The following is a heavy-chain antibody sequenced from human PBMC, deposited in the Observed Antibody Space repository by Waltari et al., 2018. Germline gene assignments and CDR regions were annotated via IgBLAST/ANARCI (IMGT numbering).Heavy chain of an antibody. CDR3: ARRGIQNWNLVY. CDR2: VNAKGGNT. CDR1: GYTFTSYD. D-gene: IGHD1-1*01. Sequence: QVQLVQSGAEVKKPGASVKVSCKASGYTFTSYDINWVRQATGQGLEWMGWVNAKGGNTGNAPKFKAKVAMTRKTSISTAYKELSSVGSEDTAVYYCARRGIQNWNLVYWGQGTLVTVSS. V-gene: IGHV1-8*01. J-gene: IGHJ4*02.